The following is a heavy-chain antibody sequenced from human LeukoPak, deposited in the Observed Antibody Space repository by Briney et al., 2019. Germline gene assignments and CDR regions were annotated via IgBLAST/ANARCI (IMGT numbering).Heavy chain of an antibody. J-gene: IGHJ6*04. Sequence: SETLSLTCTVSGGSLNGYYWGWIRQPPGKGLECIGYIHSSEGTAHNASLKSRLTISLDTSKNQFSMTLSSVTAADTAIYYCARHVYGEGMVVWGKGTTVTVSS. CDR3: ARHVYGEGMVV. D-gene: IGHD4-17*01. V-gene: IGHV4-59*08. CDR1: GGSLNGYY. CDR2: IHSSEGT.